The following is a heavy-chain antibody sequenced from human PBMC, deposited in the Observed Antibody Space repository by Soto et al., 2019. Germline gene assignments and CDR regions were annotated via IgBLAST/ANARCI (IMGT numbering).Heavy chain of an antibody. CDR1: GYTLTSYY. J-gene: IGHJ6*02. D-gene: IGHD3-3*01. Sequence: DSLKVSCKGSGYTLTSYYMNWGRRAPGQGLEWLGWMDPNSGSTGYAQNFQGRVTMTRNISINTAHMELSSLRSEDTAVYYCARERKFDFWRKGLGVWGQGTTVTVSS. CDR3: ARERKFDFWRKGLGV. CDR2: MDPNSGST. V-gene: IGHV1-8*01.